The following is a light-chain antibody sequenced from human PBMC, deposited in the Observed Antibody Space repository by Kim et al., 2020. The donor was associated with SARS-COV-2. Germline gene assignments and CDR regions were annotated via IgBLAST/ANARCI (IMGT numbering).Light chain of an antibody. CDR1: QSVTKNF. Sequence: EIVLTQSPGTLSLSPGERATLSCRASQSVTKNFLSWFQQKPGQAPRIIIYGTSSRAAGIPDRFSGSGSGTDFTLTISRLEPEDFAVYYCHQYDGALYSFGQGTKVDIK. J-gene: IGKJ2*03. CDR3: HQYDGALYS. V-gene: IGKV3-20*01. CDR2: GTS.